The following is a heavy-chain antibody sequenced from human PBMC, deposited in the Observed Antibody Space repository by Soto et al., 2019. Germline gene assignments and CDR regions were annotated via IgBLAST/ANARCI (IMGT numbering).Heavy chain of an antibody. CDR3: ARDSAGYSYGNGVYNWFDP. Sequence: QVQLQESGPGLVKPSETLSLTCTVSGGSISSYYWSWIRQPAGKGLEWIGRIYTSGSTNYNPSLKTRVTMSVDTSKNPFSLKLSSVTAADTAVYYCARDSAGYSYGNGVYNWFDPWGQGTLVTVSS. CDR1: GGSISSYY. J-gene: IGHJ5*02. V-gene: IGHV4-4*07. D-gene: IGHD5-18*01. CDR2: IYTSGST.